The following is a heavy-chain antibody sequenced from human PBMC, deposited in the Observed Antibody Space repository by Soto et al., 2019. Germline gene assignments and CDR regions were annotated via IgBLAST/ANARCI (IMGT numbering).Heavy chain of an antibody. D-gene: IGHD3-9*01. CDR2: IYYSGIT. CDR3: ARLRYFDWSRHYYYYYGMDV. J-gene: IGHJ6*02. Sequence: SETLSLTCTVSGGSISSSSYYWGWIRQPPGKGLEWIGSIYYSGITYYNPSLKSRVTISVYTSKNQFSLKLSSVTAADTAVYYCARLRYFDWSRHYYYYYGMDVWGQGTTVTVSS. CDR1: GGSISSSSYY. V-gene: IGHV4-39*01.